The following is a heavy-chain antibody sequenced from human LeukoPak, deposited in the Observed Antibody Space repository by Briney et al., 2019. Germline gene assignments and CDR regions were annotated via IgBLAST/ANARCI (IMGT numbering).Heavy chain of an antibody. D-gene: IGHD3-3*01. Sequence: ASVKVSCKASGYTFTSYAMNWVRQAPGQGLEWMGWINTNTGNPTYARGFTGRFVFSLDTSVSTAYLQISSLKAEDTAVYYCARAPVGVTIFGVVTYSDYWGQGTLVTVSS. CDR2: INTNTGNP. V-gene: IGHV7-4-1*02. CDR1: GYTFTSYA. CDR3: ARAPVGVTIFGVVTYSDY. J-gene: IGHJ4*02.